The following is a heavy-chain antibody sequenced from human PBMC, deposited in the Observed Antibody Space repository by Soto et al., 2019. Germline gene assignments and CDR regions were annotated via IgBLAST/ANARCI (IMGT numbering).Heavy chain of an antibody. CDR3: ARAGSRGSGSYYDLNYYYYYMDV. CDR1: GYTFTIYY. Sequence: GASVKVSCKASGYTFTIYYMHWVRQAPGQGLEWMGIINPSGGSTSYAQKFQGRVTMTRDTSTSTVYMELSSLRSEDTAVYYCARAGSRGSGSYYDLNYYYYYMDVWGKGTTVTVSS. V-gene: IGHV1-46*03. J-gene: IGHJ6*03. D-gene: IGHD3-10*01. CDR2: INPSGGST.